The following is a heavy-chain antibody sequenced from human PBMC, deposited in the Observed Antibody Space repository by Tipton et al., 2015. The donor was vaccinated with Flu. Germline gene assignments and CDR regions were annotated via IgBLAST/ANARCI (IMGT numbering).Heavy chain of an antibody. D-gene: IGHD3-22*01. CDR2: ISGTSMYI. CDR3: ARGAFRDYYDSSGYEDY. Sequence: SLRLSCEASGFTLDSHTMNWVRRAPGKGLEWVSSISGTSMYIYYAESVKGRFTVSRDNAKNSLYLQMNSLRAEDTAIYYCARGAFRDYYDSSGYEDYWGQGTLVTVSS. CDR1: GFTLDSHT. V-gene: IGHV3-21*01. J-gene: IGHJ4*02.